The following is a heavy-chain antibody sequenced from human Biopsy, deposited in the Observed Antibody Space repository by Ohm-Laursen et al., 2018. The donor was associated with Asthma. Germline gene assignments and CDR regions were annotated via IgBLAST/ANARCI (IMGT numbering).Heavy chain of an antibody. CDR3: ASQSSGPDFWSGYYYFDY. D-gene: IGHD3-3*01. V-gene: IGHV3-30*03. CDR1: GFTFSSYG. CDR2: ISYDGSNK. J-gene: IGHJ4*02. Sequence: SLRLSCAASGFTFSSYGMHWVRQAPGKGLEWVAVISYDGSNKYYADSVKGRFTIPRDNSKNTLYLQMNSLRAEDTAVYYCASQSSGPDFWSGYYYFDYWGQGTLVTVSS.